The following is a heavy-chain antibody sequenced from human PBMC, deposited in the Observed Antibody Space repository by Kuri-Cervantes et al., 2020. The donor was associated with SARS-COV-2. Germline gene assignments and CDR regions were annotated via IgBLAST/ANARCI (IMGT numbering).Heavy chain of an antibody. V-gene: IGHV3-38-3*01. CDR1: GFTVSSNE. J-gene: IGHJ4*02. CDR3: ARDFRSATGPDY. Sequence: GESLKISCAASGFTVSSNEMSWVRQAPGKGLEWVSSISGGSTYYADSRKGRFTISRDNSKNTLHLQMNSLRSEDTAVYYCARDFRSATGPDYWGQGTRVTVSS. D-gene: IGHD4-17*01. CDR2: ISGGST.